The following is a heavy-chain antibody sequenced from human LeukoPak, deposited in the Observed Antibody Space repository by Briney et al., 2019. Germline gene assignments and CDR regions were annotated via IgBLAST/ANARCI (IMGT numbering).Heavy chain of an antibody. CDR2: ISYDGSNK. CDR1: GFTFSSYW. CDR3: AKGQWLDDAFDI. D-gene: IGHD6-19*01. V-gene: IGHV3-30*18. J-gene: IGHJ3*02. Sequence: GGSLRLSCAASGFTFSSYWMHWVRQAPGKGLEWVAVISYDGSNKYYADSVKGRFTISRDNSKNTLYLQMNSLRAEDTAVYYCAKGQWLDDAFDIWGQGTMVTVSS.